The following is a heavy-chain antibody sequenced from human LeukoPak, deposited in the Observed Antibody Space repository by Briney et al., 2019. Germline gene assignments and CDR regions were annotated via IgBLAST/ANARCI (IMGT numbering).Heavy chain of an antibody. D-gene: IGHD1-14*01. CDR2: INPNSGGT. CDR1: GYTFTGYY. V-gene: IGHV1-2*02. CDR3: ASPGPRRDHDAFDI. Sequence: ASVKVSCKASGYTFTGYYMHWVRQAPGQGLEWMGWINPNSGGTNYAQKLQGRVTMTRDTSISTAYMELSRLRSDDTAVYYCASPGPRRDHDAFDIWGQGTMVTVSS. J-gene: IGHJ3*02.